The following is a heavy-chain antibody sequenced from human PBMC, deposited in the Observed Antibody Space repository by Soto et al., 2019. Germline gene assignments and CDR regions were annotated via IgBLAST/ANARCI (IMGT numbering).Heavy chain of an antibody. CDR2: ITGGGDNT. V-gene: IGHV3-23*01. Sequence: PGGSLRLSCAASGFTFSNNSMSWVRQAPGKGLEWVSAITGGGDNTHYADSVKGRFTISRDNSKNTLYLQMNSLRAEDTAIYYCAKDGGLGRVDPWGQGTLVTVSS. D-gene: IGHD6-19*01. CDR1: GFTFSNNS. CDR3: AKDGGLGRVDP. J-gene: IGHJ5*02.